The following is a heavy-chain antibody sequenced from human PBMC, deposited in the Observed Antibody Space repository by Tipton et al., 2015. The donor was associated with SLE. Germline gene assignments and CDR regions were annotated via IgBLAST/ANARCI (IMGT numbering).Heavy chain of an antibody. CDR3: ASLIAAAGRGYGMDV. Sequence: TLSLTCAVYGGSFSGYYWSWVRLPSGMWLEWIGEFNHSGSTNYNPSLMSRVTITVDTSKNHFSLKLNSVTAADTAVYYCASLIAAAGRGYGMDVWGQGTTVTVSS. CDR2: FNHSGST. V-gene: IGHV4-34*01. D-gene: IGHD6-13*01. J-gene: IGHJ6*02. CDR1: GGSFSGYY.